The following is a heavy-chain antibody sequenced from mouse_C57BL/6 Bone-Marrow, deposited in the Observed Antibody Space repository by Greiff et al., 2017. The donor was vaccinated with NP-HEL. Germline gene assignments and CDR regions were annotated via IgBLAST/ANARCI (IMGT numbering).Heavy chain of an antibody. J-gene: IGHJ4*01. CDR3: AIPYYYGSSEDYAMDY. CDR1: GYSITSGYY. CDR2: ISYDGSN. Sequence: EVQLQQSGPGLVKPSQSLSLTCSVTGYSITSGYYWNWIRQFPGNKLEWMGYISYDGSNNYNPSLKNRISITRDTSKNQFFLKLNSVTTEDTATYYCAIPYYYGSSEDYAMDYWGQGTSVTVSS. D-gene: IGHD1-1*01. V-gene: IGHV3-6*01.